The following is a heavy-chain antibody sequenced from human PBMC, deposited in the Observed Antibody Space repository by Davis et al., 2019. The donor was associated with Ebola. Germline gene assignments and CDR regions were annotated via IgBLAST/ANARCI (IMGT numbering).Heavy chain of an antibody. CDR3: TSTTGTNDY. D-gene: IGHD1-1*01. Sequence: GESLKISCAASGFTFSGSAMHWVRQASGKGLEWVGRIRSKANNYATAYAASVKGRFTISRDDSKNTAYLQMNSLKTEDTAVYYCTSTTGTNDYWGQGTLVTVSS. J-gene: IGHJ4*02. CDR1: GFTFSGSA. CDR2: IRSKANNYAT. V-gene: IGHV3-73*01.